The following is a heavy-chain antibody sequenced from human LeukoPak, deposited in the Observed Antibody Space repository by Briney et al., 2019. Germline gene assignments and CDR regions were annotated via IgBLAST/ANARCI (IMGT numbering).Heavy chain of an antibody. CDR2: IKQDGSEK. Sequence: PGGSLRLSCAASGFTFSSYWMSWVRQAPGKGLEWVANIKQDGSEKYYVDSVKGRFTISRDNAKNSLYLQMNSLRAEDTAVYYCARGPGLAAAGPAMPYYYYMDVWGKGTTVTVS. CDR3: ARGPGLAAAGPAMPYYYYMDV. CDR1: GFTFSSYW. V-gene: IGHV3-7*01. D-gene: IGHD6-13*01. J-gene: IGHJ6*03.